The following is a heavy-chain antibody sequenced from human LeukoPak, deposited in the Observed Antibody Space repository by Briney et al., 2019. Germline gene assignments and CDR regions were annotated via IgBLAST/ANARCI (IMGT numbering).Heavy chain of an antibody. V-gene: IGHV3-30-3*01. CDR3: ARASGLNYGFEY. J-gene: IGHJ4*02. CDR2: ISYDGSNK. CDR1: GFTFSSYA. D-gene: IGHD5-18*01. Sequence: GGSLRLSCAASGFTFSSYAMHWVRQAPGKGLEWVAVISYDGSNKYYADSVKGRFTISRDNSKNTLYLEMNSLRAEDTALYYCARASGLNYGFEYWGQGTLVTVSS.